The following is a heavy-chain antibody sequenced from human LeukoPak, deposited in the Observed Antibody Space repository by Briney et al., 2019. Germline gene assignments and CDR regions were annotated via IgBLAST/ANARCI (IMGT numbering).Heavy chain of an antibody. D-gene: IGHD4-17*01. CDR1: GYTFTTHW. CDR3: ARQMATVTTAFDY. V-gene: IGHV5-51*01. Sequence: GESLKISCKGSGYTFTTHWIAWVRQMPGKGLEWMGIIFPGDSDTTYGPSFQGQVTISADKSVSTAYLQWSSLKASDTAMYYCARQMATVTTAFDYWGQGTLVTVSS. CDR2: IFPGDSDT. J-gene: IGHJ4*02.